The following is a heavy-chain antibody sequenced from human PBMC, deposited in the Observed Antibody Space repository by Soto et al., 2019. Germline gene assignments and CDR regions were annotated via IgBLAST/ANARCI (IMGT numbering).Heavy chain of an antibody. V-gene: IGHV1-18*01. D-gene: IGHD2-2*01. Sequence: ASVKVSCKASGYTFTSYGISWVRQAPGQGLEWMGWISAYNGNTNYAQKLQGRVTMTTDTSTSTAYMELRSLRSDDTAVYYCARDYRGGIVVVPAAIIMSYWGQGTLVTVSS. J-gene: IGHJ4*02. CDR3: ARDYRGGIVVVPAAIIMSY. CDR1: GYTFTSYG. CDR2: ISAYNGNT.